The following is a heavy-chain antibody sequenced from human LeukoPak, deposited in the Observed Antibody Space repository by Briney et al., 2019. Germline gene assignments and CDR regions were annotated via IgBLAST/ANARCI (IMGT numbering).Heavy chain of an antibody. CDR2: MNPSGGST. CDR1: GYTFTSYY. Sequence: ASVKVSCKASGYTFTSYYMHWVRQAPGQGLEWMGIMNPSGGSTSYAQKFQGRVTMTRDTSTSTVYMELSSLRSEDTAVYYCARVPGGTYGMDVWGQGTTVTVSS. D-gene: IGHD4-23*01. V-gene: IGHV1-46*01. J-gene: IGHJ6*02. CDR3: ARVPGGTYGMDV.